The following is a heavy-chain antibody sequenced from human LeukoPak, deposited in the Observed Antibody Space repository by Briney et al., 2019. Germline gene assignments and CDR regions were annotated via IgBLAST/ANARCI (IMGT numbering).Heavy chain of an antibody. Sequence: AGGPLRLSCAASGFTFSSYGMHWVRQAPGKGLEWVAVIWYDGSNKYYADSVKGRFIISRDNSKNPLYLQMTSLRAKDTAVYYCARDPLPYYYDSSGYPAEARGPDYWGQGTLVTVSS. V-gene: IGHV3-33*01. CDR2: IWYDGSNK. J-gene: IGHJ4*02. CDR3: ARDPLPYYYDSSGYPAEARGPDY. CDR1: GFTFSSYG. D-gene: IGHD3-22*01.